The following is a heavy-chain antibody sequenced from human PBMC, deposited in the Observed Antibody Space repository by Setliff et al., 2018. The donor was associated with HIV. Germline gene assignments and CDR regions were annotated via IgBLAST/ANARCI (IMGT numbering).Heavy chain of an antibody. CDR1: GFTFSSYS. J-gene: IGHJ4*02. D-gene: IGHD1-26*01. CDR3: ARKGYSGSYGY. V-gene: IGHV3-21*01. CDR2: ISTTSSYI. Sequence: GGSLRLSCAASGFTFSSYSMNWVRQAPGKGLEWVSSISTTSSYIYYADSVKGRFTISRDNAKNSLYLQMNSLRAEDTAVYYCARKGYSGSYGYWGQGTLVTVSS.